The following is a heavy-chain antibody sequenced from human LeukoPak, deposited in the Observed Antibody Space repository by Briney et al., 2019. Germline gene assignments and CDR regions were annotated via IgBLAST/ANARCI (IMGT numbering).Heavy chain of an antibody. Sequence: GGSLRLSCAASGFTFNNYIMNWVRQAPGKGLEWVSSISAGGTYIHYADSVKGRFTSSRDNAKNSLFMQMNNLRAEDTAVYYCVRDGAIRLEFDYWGQGTLVTVSS. CDR2: ISAGGTYI. D-gene: IGHD2-2*02. V-gene: IGHV3-21*01. J-gene: IGHJ4*02. CDR1: GFTFNNYI. CDR3: VRDGAIRLEFDY.